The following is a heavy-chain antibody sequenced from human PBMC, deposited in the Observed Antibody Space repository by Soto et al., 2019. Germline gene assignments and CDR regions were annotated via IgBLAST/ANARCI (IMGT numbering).Heavy chain of an antibody. J-gene: IGHJ4*02. D-gene: IGHD2-21*02. CDR2: ISGSGGST. V-gene: IGHV3-23*01. Sequence: EVQLLESGGGLVQPGGSLRLSCAASGFTFSSYAMSWVRQAPGKVLAWVSAISGSGGSTYYADSVEGRFTISRDNSGKTLYLQMNSLRAEDRAVYYCAKDPEIVVVTQFDYWGQGTLVAVSS. CDR1: GFTFSSYA. CDR3: AKDPEIVVVTQFDY.